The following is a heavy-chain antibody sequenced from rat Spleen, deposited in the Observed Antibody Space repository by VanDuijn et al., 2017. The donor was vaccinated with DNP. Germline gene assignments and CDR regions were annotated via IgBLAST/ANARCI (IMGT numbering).Heavy chain of an antibody. Sequence: EVQLVESGGDLVQPGRSLKLSCAASGFTFSDYFMAWVRQAPGKGLEWIGEINKDSSTMNYTPSLKYKFTISRDNAKNTLYLQMSKLGSEDTAIYYCARLGWHGWFAYWGQGTLVTVSS. CDR2: INKDSSTM. CDR3: ARLGWHGWFAY. J-gene: IGHJ3*01. V-gene: IGHV4-2*01. D-gene: IGHD1-11*01. CDR1: GFTFSDYF.